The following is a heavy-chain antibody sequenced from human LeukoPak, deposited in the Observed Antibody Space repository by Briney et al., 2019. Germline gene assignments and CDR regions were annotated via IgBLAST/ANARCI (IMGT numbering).Heavy chain of an antibody. J-gene: IGHJ4*02. Sequence: GGSLRLSCAASGFTFDDSGMSWVRQAPGKGVEWVSGINWNGGSTGYADSVKGRFTISRDNAKNSLYLQMNSLRVEDTALYYCARNVTDCSSGSCYKMDYWGQGTLVTVSS. CDR1: GFTFDDSG. V-gene: IGHV3-20*04. CDR3: ARNVTDCSSGSCYKMDY. CDR2: INWNGGST. D-gene: IGHD2-15*01.